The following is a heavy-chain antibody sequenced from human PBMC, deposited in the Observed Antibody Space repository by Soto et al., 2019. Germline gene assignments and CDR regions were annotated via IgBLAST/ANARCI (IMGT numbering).Heavy chain of an antibody. CDR1: GGSFSGYY. V-gene: IGHV4-34*01. CDR3: ARAPIAARTYYFDY. CDR2: INHSGST. D-gene: IGHD6-6*01. Sequence: SETLSLTCAVYGGSFSGYYWSWIRQPPGKGLEWIGEINHSGSTNYNPSLKSRVTISVDTSKNQFSLKLSSVTAADTAVYYCARAPIAARTYYFDYWGQGTLVTVSS. J-gene: IGHJ4*02.